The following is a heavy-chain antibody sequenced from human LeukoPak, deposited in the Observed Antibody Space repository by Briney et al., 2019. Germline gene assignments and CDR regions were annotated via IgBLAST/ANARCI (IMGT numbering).Heavy chain of an antibody. CDR2: ISYGGSNK. V-gene: IGHV3-30-3*01. D-gene: IGHD1-1*01. CDR3: AREGTRRPGSYFDY. CDR1: GFTFSSYA. Sequence: GGSLRLSCAASGFTFSSYAMHWVRQAPGKGLEWVAVISYGGSNKYYADSVKGRFTISRDNSKNTLYLQMNSLRAEDTAVYYCAREGTRRPGSYFDYWGQGTLVTVSS. J-gene: IGHJ4*02.